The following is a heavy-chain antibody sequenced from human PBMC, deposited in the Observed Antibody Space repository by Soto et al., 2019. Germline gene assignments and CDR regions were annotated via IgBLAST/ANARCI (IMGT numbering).Heavy chain of an antibody. D-gene: IGHD3-10*01. CDR3: AKRYYYGSGSFGWFDP. CDR2: ISGSGGST. Sequence: EVQLLESGGGLVQPGGSLRLSCAASGFTFSSYAMSWVRQPPGKGLEWVSAISGSGGSTYYADSVKGRFTISRDNSKNTLYLQMNRLRAEDTAVYYCAKRYYYGSGSFGWFDPWGQGTLVTVSS. V-gene: IGHV3-23*01. J-gene: IGHJ5*02. CDR1: GFTFSSYA.